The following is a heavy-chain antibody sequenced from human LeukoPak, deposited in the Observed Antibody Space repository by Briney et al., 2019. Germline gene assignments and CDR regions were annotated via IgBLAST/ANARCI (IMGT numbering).Heavy chain of an antibody. J-gene: IGHJ4*02. CDR2: IYHSGST. D-gene: IGHD6-19*01. Sequence: SETLSLTCAVYGGSFSGYYWSWIRQPPGKGLEWIGYIYHSGSTYYNPSLKSRVTISVDTSKNQFSLKLSSVTAADTAVYYCARADSSGWYNYWGQGTLVTVSS. V-gene: IGHV4-34*01. CDR1: GGSFSGYY. CDR3: ARADSSGWYNY.